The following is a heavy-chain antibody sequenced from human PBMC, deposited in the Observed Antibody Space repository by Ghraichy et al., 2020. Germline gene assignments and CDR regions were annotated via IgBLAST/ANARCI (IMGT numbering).Heavy chain of an antibody. V-gene: IGHV4-39*01. Sequence: SETLSLTCTVSGGSISSSNYYWGWIRQPPGKGLEWIGSIYYSGTTYYNPSLKSRVTMSVDTSKNQFSLKLSSVTAADTAVYYCARQYPWGQLLFDPWGQGTLVTVSS. CDR2: IYYSGTT. CDR1: GGSISSSNYY. D-gene: IGHD1-1*01. CDR3: ARQYPWGQLLFDP. J-gene: IGHJ5*02.